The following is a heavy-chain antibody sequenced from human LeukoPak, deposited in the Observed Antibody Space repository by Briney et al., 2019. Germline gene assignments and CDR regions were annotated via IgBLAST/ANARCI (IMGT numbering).Heavy chain of an antibody. CDR2: INHSGST. CDR1: GGSFSGYY. V-gene: IGHV4-34*01. Sequence: SETLSLTCAVYGGSFSGYYWSWIRQPPGKGLEWIGEINHSGSTNYNPSLKSRVTISVDTSKNQFSLKLSSVTAADTAVYYCARRYYDFWSGYRRFDYWGQGTLVTVSS. CDR3: ARRYYDFWSGYRRFDY. J-gene: IGHJ4*02. D-gene: IGHD3-3*01.